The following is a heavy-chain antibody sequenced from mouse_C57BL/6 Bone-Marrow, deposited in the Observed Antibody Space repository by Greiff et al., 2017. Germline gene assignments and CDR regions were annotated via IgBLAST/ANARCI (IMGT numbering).Heavy chain of an antibody. CDR2: INPSTGGT. CDR1: GYSFTGYY. CDR3: ARKVRRIFAY. V-gene: IGHV1-42*01. D-gene: IGHD1-3*01. Sequence: EVQLQQSGPELVKPGASVKISCKASGYSFTGYYMNWVKQSPEKSLEWIGEINPSTGGTTYNQKFKAKDTLTVDKSSSTAYMQLKSLTSEDSAVYYCARKVRRIFAYWGQGTLVTVSA. J-gene: IGHJ3*01.